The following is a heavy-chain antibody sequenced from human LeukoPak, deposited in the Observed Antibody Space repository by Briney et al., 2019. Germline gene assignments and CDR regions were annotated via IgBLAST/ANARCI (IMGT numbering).Heavy chain of an antibody. Sequence: GASVKVSCKASGGTFNSYGITWVRQAPGQGLEWMGWINPNSGGTNYAQKFQGRVTMTRDRSISTAYMELSRLRSDDTAVYYCSATLSQQLDKDHYFDYWGQGTLVTVSS. D-gene: IGHD6-6*01. CDR1: GGTFNSYG. J-gene: IGHJ4*02. CDR2: INPNSGGT. V-gene: IGHV1-2*02. CDR3: SATLSQQLDKDHYFDY.